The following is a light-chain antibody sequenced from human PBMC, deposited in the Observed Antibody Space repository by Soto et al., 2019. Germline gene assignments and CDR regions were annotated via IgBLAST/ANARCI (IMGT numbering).Light chain of an antibody. CDR2: EES. J-gene: IGKJ4*01. V-gene: IGKV1-9*01. CDR1: QAITNN. CDR3: QQVKSYPRT. Sequence: DIHLTQSPSSLSASVGDRVTITCRASQAITNNLAWYQQKPGNPPKLLIYEESTLHSGVPSRFSGRKVGTQFILTIDSLQPEDFAIYYCQQVKSYPRTFGGGTKVEIK.